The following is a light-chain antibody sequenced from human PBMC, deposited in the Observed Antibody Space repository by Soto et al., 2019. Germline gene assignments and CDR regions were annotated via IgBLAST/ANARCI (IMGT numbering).Light chain of an antibody. CDR3: QQYGRAPIT. CDR1: QSFSSSY. CDR2: GAS. J-gene: IGKJ5*01. V-gene: IGKV3-20*01. Sequence: EIVLTQSPGTLSLSPGERATLSCRASQSFSSSYLVWYQQRPGQAPRLLIYGASSRATGIPDRFSGSGSGTDFTLTISRLEPEDFAVYACQQYGRAPITFGQGTRLAIK.